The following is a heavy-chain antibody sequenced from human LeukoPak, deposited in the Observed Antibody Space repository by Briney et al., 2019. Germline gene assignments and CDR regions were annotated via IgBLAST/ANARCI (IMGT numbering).Heavy chain of an antibody. Sequence: PSETLSLTCAVYGESFNGYYWSWIRQSPQKGLEWIGHINHVGITNYNPSLKSRLTILVDTSKNQFSLKLSSVTAADTAVYYCARIGTKGYYGSGSYYGGFHYYYYMDVWAKGPRSPSP. CDR3: ARIGTKGYYGSGSYYGGFHYYYYMDV. CDR2: INHVGIT. D-gene: IGHD3-10*01. J-gene: IGHJ6*03. CDR1: GESFNGYY. V-gene: IGHV4-34*01.